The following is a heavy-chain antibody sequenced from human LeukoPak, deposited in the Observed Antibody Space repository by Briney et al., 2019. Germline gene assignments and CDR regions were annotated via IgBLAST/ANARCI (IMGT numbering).Heavy chain of an antibody. D-gene: IGHD5-12*01. V-gene: IGHV4-59*01. CDR2: IYYIGDT. CDR1: GGSISRYY. J-gene: IGHJ6*02. Sequence: SETLSLTCTVSGGSISRYYWNWIRQPPGKGLEWIGYIYYIGDTNYTPSLKSRVTISVDTSKTQFSLKLTSVTAADTAVYCCARDRGYSGYDYYGMDVWGQGTTVTVSS. CDR3: ARDRGYSGYDYYGMDV.